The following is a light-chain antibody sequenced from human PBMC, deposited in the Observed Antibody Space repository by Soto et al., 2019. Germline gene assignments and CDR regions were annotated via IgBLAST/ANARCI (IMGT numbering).Light chain of an antibody. J-gene: IGKJ1*01. Sequence: DIQMTQSPSSLSASVGDRVTVTCRASQSIRTFLSWYQQRPGKAPNLLIYAAINMQSGVPSRFSGNGSGTDFALTISSLQPEDFATYYCQQSYNTPQTFGQGTKVEIK. CDR3: QQSYNTPQT. V-gene: IGKV1-39*01. CDR2: AAI. CDR1: QSIRTF.